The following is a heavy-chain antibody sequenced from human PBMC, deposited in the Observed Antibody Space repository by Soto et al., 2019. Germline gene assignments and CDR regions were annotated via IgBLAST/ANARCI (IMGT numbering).Heavy chain of an antibody. CDR2: INDSGNI. J-gene: IGHJ6*03. D-gene: IGHD3-10*01. Sequence: QVQLQQWGAGLLKPSETLSLTCAVYGGSFSGYQWSWIRQTPRKGLEWIGEINDSGNINYNPSLKSRVTILVDTAKKQISLKLSSVTAADTAVYYCARGLIVWFGELSRRGGYYYYMDVWGKGTTVTVSS. CDR1: GGSFSGYQ. CDR3: ARGLIVWFGELSRRGGYYYYMDV. V-gene: IGHV4-34*01.